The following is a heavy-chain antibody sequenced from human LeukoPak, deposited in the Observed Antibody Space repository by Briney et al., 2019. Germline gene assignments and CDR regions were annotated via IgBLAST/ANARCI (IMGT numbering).Heavy chain of an antibody. J-gene: IGHJ4*02. CDR3: ARHAVVPPTLGGGGFFDY. CDR1: GGSISGFY. CDR2: VHYTGRT. V-gene: IGHV4-59*08. Sequence: SETLSLTCTVSGGSISGFYWSWIRQPPGKGLVWIAYVHYTGRTKYNPSLKSRITIPLDTSKNQVSLKLRSVTDADTAVYYCARHAVVPPTLGGGGFFDYWGQGILVTVSS. D-gene: IGHD2-15*01.